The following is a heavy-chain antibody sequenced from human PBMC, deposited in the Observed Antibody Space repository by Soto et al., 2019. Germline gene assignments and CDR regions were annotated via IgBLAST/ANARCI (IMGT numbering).Heavy chain of an antibody. V-gene: IGHV1-18*01. CDR1: GYTFTSYG. D-gene: IGHD3-10*01. CDR3: AVGESNTVDY. J-gene: IGHJ4*02. Sequence: ASVKVSCKASGYTFTSYGFSFVRQAPGQGLEWMGWISAYNGNANYSQKLQGRVTMTTDTSTSTAYMELRSLRSDDTAGYYCAVGESNTVDYWGQGTLVTVSS. CDR2: ISAYNGNA.